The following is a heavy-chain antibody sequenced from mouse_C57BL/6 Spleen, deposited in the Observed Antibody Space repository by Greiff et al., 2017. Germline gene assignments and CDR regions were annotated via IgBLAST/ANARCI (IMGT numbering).Heavy chain of an antibody. Sequence: EVQLQQSGTVLARPGASVKMSCKTSGYTFTSYWMHWVKQRPGQGLEWIGAIYPGNSDTSYNPKYKGKAKLTAVTSASTAYMELSSMTNEDSAVYYCTGRVYYGSRDWYFDVWGTGTTVTVSS. CDR3: TGRVYYGSRDWYFDV. J-gene: IGHJ1*03. CDR1: GYTFTSYW. V-gene: IGHV1-5*01. D-gene: IGHD1-1*01. CDR2: IYPGNSDT.